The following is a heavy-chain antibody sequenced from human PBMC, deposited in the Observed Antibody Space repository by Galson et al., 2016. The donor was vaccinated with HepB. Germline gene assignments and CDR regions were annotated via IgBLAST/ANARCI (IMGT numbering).Heavy chain of an antibody. J-gene: IGHJ4*02. CDR3: TRSNYDSGGPTLFDY. CDR2: IRSEAYSGTT. V-gene: IGHV3-49*03. CDR1: GFTFGDYA. D-gene: IGHD3-22*01. Sequence: SLRLSCAASGFTFGDYAMSWFRQAPGKGLEWVGFIRSEAYSGTTQYAATLKDRITISRDDPKSTAYLQMNSLKSEDTAVYYCTRSNYDSGGPTLFDYWGQGTLVTVSS.